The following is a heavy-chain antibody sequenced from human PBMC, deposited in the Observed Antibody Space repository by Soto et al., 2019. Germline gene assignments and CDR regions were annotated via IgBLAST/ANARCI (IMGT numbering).Heavy chain of an antibody. CDR2: IIPVFGIA. CDR1: VGTVSSYG. Sequence: QVQLVQSWAEVKKPGGSVIVSCKASVGTVSSYGLSWVRQAPGQGLEWMGRIIPVFGIANYAQKFQGKVIITADESTSTAYMELSSLRSEDTAVYYCARGLYYYDSSGYSDAFDVWGQGTLITVSS. J-gene: IGHJ3*01. CDR3: ARGLYYYDSSGYSDAFDV. D-gene: IGHD3-22*01. V-gene: IGHV1-69*01.